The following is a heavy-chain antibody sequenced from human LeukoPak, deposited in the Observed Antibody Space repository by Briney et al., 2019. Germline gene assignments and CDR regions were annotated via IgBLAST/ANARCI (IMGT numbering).Heavy chain of an antibody. CDR1: GYIFTSYW. CDR2: IYPDDSDT. V-gene: IGHV5-51*01. Sequence: GASLKISCQASGYIFTSYWIGWVRQLPGKGLEWMAIIYPDDSDTRYSPSFQGQVTISADKSISTAYLKWSSLKASDTAMYYCARSGGYDLTIDYWGQGTLVTVSS. D-gene: IGHD5-12*01. CDR3: ARSGGYDLTIDY. J-gene: IGHJ4*02.